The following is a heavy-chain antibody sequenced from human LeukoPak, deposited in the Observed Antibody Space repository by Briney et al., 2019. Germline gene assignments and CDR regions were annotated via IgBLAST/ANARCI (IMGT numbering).Heavy chain of an antibody. CDR2: IKQDGGEK. CDR3: ARHPYGVLDY. J-gene: IGHJ4*02. CDR1: GFSFNTYW. V-gene: IGHV3-7*01. D-gene: IGHD4-17*01. Sequence: GGSLRLSCAVSGFSFNTYWMTWVRQAPGKGLEWVANIKQDGGEKYYVDSVKGRFTISRDNAKNSLYLQMNYLRAEDTAVYYCARHPYGVLDYWGQGTLVTVSS.